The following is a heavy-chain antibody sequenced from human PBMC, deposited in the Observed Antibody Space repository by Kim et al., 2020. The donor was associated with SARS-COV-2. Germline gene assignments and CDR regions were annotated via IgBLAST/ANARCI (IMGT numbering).Heavy chain of an antibody. D-gene: IGHD5-18*01. Sequence: GGYLRLSCAASGFTFRRYAMIWVRQAPGKGLEWVSSITGDGGSTYYAHSVKGRFTISRDNSKNTLYLEMNSLRADDTAVYYCAKDLGYTYDDLDYWGQGTLVTVSS. J-gene: IGHJ4*02. CDR2: ITGDGGST. CDR1: GFTFRRYA. CDR3: AKDLGYTYDDLDY. V-gene: IGHV3-23*01.